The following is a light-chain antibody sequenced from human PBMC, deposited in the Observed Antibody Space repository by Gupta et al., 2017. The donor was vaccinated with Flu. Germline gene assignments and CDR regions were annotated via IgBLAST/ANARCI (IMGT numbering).Light chain of an antibody. V-gene: IGKV3-20*01. CDR2: GAS. Sequence: EILLTQSPGTLSLSPGERATLSCRASQSVSNNYLSWYQQKPGQAPWLLIYGASNRAPGIPDRFSGSGSGTDFTLTISRLEPEDFAVYYCQQYGSSSNSFGQGTKLEIK. J-gene: IGKJ2*03. CDR1: QSVSNNY. CDR3: QQYGSSSNS.